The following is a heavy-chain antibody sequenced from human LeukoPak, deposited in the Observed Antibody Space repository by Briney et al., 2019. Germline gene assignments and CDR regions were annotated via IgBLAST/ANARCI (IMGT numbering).Heavy chain of an antibody. CDR3: SRSLDY. V-gene: IGHV3-7*01. CDR1: GLPFSGYW. CDR2: IKQDGSEQ. Sequence: PGGSLRLSCAASGLPFSGYWMDWVRQAPGKGMEWVANIKQDGSEQFYADSVKGRFTISRDNAKNSLYLEMKSLRAEDTAVYYCSRSLDYWGRGALVTVSS. J-gene: IGHJ4*02.